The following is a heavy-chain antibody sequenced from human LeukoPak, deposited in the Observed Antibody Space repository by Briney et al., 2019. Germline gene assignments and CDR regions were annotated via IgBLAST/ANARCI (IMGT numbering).Heavy chain of an antibody. J-gene: IGHJ4*02. CDR1: GGSISSYY. Sequence: SETLSVTCTVSGGSISSYYWSWIRQPPGKGLEWIGYIYYSGSTNYNPSLKSRVTISVDTSKNQFSLKLSSVTAADTAVYYCASIPGYSSGWYLDYWGQGTLVTVSS. CDR2: IYYSGST. V-gene: IGHV4-59*01. D-gene: IGHD6-19*01. CDR3: ASIPGYSSGWYLDY.